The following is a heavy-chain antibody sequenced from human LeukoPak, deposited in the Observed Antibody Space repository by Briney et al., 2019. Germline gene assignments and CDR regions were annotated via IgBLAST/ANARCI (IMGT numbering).Heavy chain of an antibody. Sequence: GRSLRLSWAASGFTFRSYGMHWVRQAPGKGLEWVALISYDGSKKYYADSVKGRFTISRDNSKNTLYLQMSSLRAEDTAVYYCAKEGVAAVYIFEYWGQGTLVTVSS. J-gene: IGHJ4*01. CDR2: ISYDGSKK. V-gene: IGHV3-30*18. CDR3: AKEGVAAVYIFEY. CDR1: GFTFRSYG. D-gene: IGHD3-10*01.